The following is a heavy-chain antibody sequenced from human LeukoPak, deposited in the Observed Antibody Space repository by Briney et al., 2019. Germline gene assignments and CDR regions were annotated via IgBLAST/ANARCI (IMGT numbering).Heavy chain of an antibody. CDR1: GNYW. V-gene: IGHV3-74*01. CDR3: ARDRSYFGGTRGLDS. Sequence: GGSLRLSCAASGNYWMHWVRQVPGKGLVWVSHINSDGSWTSYADSVKGRFTISRDNSMNTLYLQMNSLRSEDTAIYYCARDRSYFGGTRGLDSWGQGTLVTVSS. D-gene: IGHD3-16*01. J-gene: IGHJ4*02. CDR2: INSDGSWT.